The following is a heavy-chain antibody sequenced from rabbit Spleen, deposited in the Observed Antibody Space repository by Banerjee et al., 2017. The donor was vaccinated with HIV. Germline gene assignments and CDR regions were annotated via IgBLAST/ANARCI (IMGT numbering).Heavy chain of an antibody. CDR1: EFDFSSYG. CDR2: IDPLFGST. D-gene: IGHD1-1*01. Sequence: QEQLVESGGGLVQPGGSLKLPCKASEFDFSSYGMSWVRQAPGKGLEWIGYIDPLFGSTYYASWVNGRFTISSHNAQNTLYLQLNSLTVADTATYFCVRGASSSGYYSLWGQGTLVTVS. J-gene: IGHJ3*01. V-gene: IGHV1S47*01. CDR3: VRGASSSGYYSL.